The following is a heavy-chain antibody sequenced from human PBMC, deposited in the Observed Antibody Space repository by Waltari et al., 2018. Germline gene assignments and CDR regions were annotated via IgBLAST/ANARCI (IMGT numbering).Heavy chain of an antibody. Sequence: QVQLQESGPGLVKPSQTLSLTCTFSGGTLSSASYYWPWIRQPAGKGLEWIGRIYTSGSTNYNPSLKSRVTISVDTSKNQFSLKLSSVTAADTAVYYCARGGAVAGPIDYWGQGTLVTVSS. CDR3: ARGGAVAGPIDY. CDR1: GGTLSSASYY. V-gene: IGHV4-61*02. D-gene: IGHD6-19*01. J-gene: IGHJ4*02. CDR2: IYTSGST.